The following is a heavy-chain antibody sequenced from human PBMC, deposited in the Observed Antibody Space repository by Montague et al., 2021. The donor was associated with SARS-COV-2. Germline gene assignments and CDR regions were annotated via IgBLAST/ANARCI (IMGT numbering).Heavy chain of an antibody. V-gene: IGHV4-39*01. CDR2: IYYSGST. D-gene: IGHD3-10*01. J-gene: IGHJ5*02. Sequence: TLSLTCTVSGGSISSSSNYWGWIRQPPGKGLEWIGSIYYSGSTYYNSSLKSRVTISVDTSKNQFSLKLNSVTAADTAVYYCARLVWFGGLSSENWFDPWGQGTLVTVSS. CDR1: GGSISSSSNY. CDR3: ARLVWFGGLSSENWFDP.